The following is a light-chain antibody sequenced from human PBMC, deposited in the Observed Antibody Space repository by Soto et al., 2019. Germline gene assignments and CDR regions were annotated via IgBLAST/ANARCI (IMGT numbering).Light chain of an antibody. J-gene: IGKJ4*01. Sequence: EIVMTQSPATLSVSPGERATLSCRASQSVSGNLAWYQQKPGQAPRLLIYGASTRATGIPARFSGSGSGTEFTLTISSLQSEDFADYYCQQYTNWPLTFGGGTKVEIK. CDR1: QSVSGN. CDR2: GAS. CDR3: QQYTNWPLT. V-gene: IGKV3-15*01.